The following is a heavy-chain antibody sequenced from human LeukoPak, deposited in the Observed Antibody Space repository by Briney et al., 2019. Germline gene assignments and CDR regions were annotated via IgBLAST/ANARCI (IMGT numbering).Heavy chain of an antibody. CDR3: SRVSSWGGLGTLDY. CDR2: ISANKGDR. D-gene: IGHD3-10*01. J-gene: IGHJ4*02. V-gene: IGHV1-18*01. Sequence: SVKVSCKTSGYTCTTYGISWVRQAPEQALKWMGWISANKGDRGDTQHLEAGVTMTTDTSTNTTYMELRRLSSDDTAVYYCSRVSSWGGLGTLDYWGQGTLVTVSS. CDR1: GYTCTTYG.